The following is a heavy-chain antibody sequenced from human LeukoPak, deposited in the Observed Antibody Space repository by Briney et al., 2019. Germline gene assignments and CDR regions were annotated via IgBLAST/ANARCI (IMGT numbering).Heavy chain of an antibody. CDR3: ARGPTRHDY. V-gene: IGHV3-23*01. CDR1: GFTFSSYA. J-gene: IGHJ4*02. Sequence: GGSLRLSCAASGFTFSSYAMSWVRQVPGKGLEWVSHISISGRTTKYVDSVKGRFTISRDNSRDTLYLQMNSLRAEDTAVYYCARGPTRHDYWGQGTLVTVSS. CDR2: ISISGRTT. D-gene: IGHD4-11*01.